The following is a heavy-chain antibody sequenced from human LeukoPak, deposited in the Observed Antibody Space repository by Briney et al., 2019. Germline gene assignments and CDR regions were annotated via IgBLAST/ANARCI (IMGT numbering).Heavy chain of an antibody. D-gene: IGHD6-6*01. V-gene: IGHV4-61*02. CDR1: GGSISSGSYY. CDR2: IYTSGST. J-gene: IGHJ6*03. CDR3: ARLSSSSTHYYYYYMDV. Sequence: PSQTLSLTCTVSGGSISSGSYYWSWIRQPAGKGLEWIGRIYTSGSTNYNPSLKSRVTISVDTPKNQFSLKLSSVTAADTAVYYCARLSSSSTHYYYYYMDVWGKGTTVTVSS.